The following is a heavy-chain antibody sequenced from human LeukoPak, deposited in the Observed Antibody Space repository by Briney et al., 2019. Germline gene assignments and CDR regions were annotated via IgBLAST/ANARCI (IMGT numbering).Heavy chain of an antibody. Sequence: SSETLSLTCTVSGYSISSGYYWGWIRQPPGKGLEWIGSIYHSGSTYYNPSLKSRVTISVDTSKNHFSPKLSSVTAADTAVYYCARRNDYVWGSYRSLDYWGQGTLVTVSS. D-gene: IGHD3-16*02. J-gene: IGHJ4*02. V-gene: IGHV4-38-2*02. CDR2: IYHSGST. CDR1: GYSISSGYY. CDR3: ARRNDYVWGSYRSLDY.